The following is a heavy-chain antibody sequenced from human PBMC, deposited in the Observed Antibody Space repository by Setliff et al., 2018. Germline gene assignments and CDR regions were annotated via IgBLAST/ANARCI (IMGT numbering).Heavy chain of an antibody. CDR2: INHSGST. J-gene: IGHJ4*02. Sequence: SETLSLTCAVYGESFSGHYLSWIRQPPGKGLEWIGEINHSGSTNYNPSLKSRVTISVDTSKNQFSLKLSSVAAADTAVYYCARGFDVCGGGACYTDGPYYFDYWGLGTLVTVSS. V-gene: IGHV4-34*01. CDR3: ARGFDVCGGGACYTDGPYYFDY. D-gene: IGHD2-21*02. CDR1: GESFSGHY.